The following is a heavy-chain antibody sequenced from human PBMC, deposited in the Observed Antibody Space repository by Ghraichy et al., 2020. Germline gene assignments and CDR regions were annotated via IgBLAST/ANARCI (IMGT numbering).Heavy chain of an antibody. CDR2: ITSDGTHK. D-gene: IGHD2-21*01. Sequence: GGSLRLSCATSGFTFSNYVLHWVRQAPGKGLEWVAVITSDGTHKFYADSVKGRFIISRDNSESVVYLQMNSLRGEDTALYYCAQERPNLFSPGDYWGQGTLVTISS. CDR3: AQERPNLFSPGDY. CDR1: GFTFSNYV. J-gene: IGHJ4*02. V-gene: IGHV3-30*18.